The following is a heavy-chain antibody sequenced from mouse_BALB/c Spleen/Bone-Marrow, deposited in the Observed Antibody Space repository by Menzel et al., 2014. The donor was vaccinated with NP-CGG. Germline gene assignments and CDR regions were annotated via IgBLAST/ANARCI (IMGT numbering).Heavy chain of an antibody. J-gene: IGHJ3*01. CDR2: IDPANGNT. Sequence: VQLKQSGAELVKPGASVKLSCTASGFNIKDTYMHWVKQRPEQGLEWIGRIDPANGNTKYDPKFQGEATITADTSSNTAYLQLSSLTSGDTAVYYCARNYGYGKSFAYWGQGTLVTVSA. V-gene: IGHV14-3*02. CDR3: ARNYGYGKSFAY. D-gene: IGHD2-2*01. CDR1: GFNIKDTY.